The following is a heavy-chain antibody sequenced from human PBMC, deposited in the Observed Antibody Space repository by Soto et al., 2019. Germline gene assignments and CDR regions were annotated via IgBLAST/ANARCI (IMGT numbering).Heavy chain of an antibody. V-gene: IGHV1-2*04. Sequence: GASVKVSCKASGYTFTGYYMHWVRQAPGQGLEWMGWINPNSGGTNYAQKFQGWVTMTRDTSISTAYMELSRLRSDDTAVYYCARSNTLHGDYHYYGMDVWGQGTTVTVSS. CDR3: ARSNTLHGDYHYYGMDV. CDR1: GYTFTGYY. D-gene: IGHD2-2*02. J-gene: IGHJ6*02. CDR2: INPNSGGT.